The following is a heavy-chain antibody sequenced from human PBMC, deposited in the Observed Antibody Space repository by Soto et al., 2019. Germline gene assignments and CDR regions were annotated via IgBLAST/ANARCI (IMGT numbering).Heavy chain of an antibody. J-gene: IGHJ3*02. CDR2: ISAYNGNT. Sequence: ASVKVSCKASGYTFTSHGISWVRQAPGQGLEWMGWISAYNGNTNYAQKLQGRVTMTTDTSTSTAYMELRSLRSDDTAVYYCARDILLVPAAKSSAFVIWCQGTLVSV. V-gene: IGHV1-18*01. CDR3: ARDILLVPAAKSSAFVI. D-gene: IGHD2-2*01. CDR1: GYTFTSHG.